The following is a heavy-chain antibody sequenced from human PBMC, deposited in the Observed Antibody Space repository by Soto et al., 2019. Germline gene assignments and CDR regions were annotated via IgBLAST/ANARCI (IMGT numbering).Heavy chain of an antibody. J-gene: IGHJ4*02. Sequence: PGGSLRLSCAASGFTVSRNYMSWVRQAPGQGLAWVSVIYSGGSTYYADSVKGRFTISRDNSKNTLYLQMNSLRAEDTAVYYCARGFGSGILDCWGQGTLVTVSS. CDR3: ARGFGSGILDC. CDR1: GFTVSRNY. CDR2: IYSGGST. D-gene: IGHD3-3*01. V-gene: IGHV3-66*01.